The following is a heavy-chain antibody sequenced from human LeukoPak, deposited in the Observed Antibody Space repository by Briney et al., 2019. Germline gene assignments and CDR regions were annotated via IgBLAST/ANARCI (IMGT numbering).Heavy chain of an antibody. Sequence: GASVKVSCKASGYTFTTYYVHWVRQAPGQGLEWMGIINPSGGSTTYAQKFRGRLTMTRDMSTSTVYMELSSLRSEDTAVYYCARVGAVAGDWFDPWGQGTLVTVFS. D-gene: IGHD6-19*01. CDR3: ARVGAVAGDWFDP. CDR1: GYTFTTYY. CDR2: INPSGGST. J-gene: IGHJ5*02. V-gene: IGHV1-46*01.